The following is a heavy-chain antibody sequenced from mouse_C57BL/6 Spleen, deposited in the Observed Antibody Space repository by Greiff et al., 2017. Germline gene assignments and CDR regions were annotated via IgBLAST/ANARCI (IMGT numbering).Heavy chain of an antibody. D-gene: IGHD3-2*02. CDR2: IYPGDGDT. V-gene: IGHV1-80*01. J-gene: IGHJ2*01. CDR3: ARGTAQATAFDY. Sequence: VQLQQSGAELVKPGASVKISCKASGYAFSSYWMHWVTQRPGKGLEWIGQIYPGDGDTNYNGKFKGKATLTADKSSSPAYMQLSSLTSEDSAIYLCARGTAQATAFDYWSQGTTLTVSS. CDR1: GYAFSSYW.